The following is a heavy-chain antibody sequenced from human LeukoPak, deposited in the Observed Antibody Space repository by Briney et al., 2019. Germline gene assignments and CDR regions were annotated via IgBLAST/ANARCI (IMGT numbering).Heavy chain of an antibody. V-gene: IGHV4-31*03. CDR1: GGSISSGGYY. CDR3: ARGSILLWFGESHYFDY. CDR2: IYYSGST. J-gene: IGHJ4*02. D-gene: IGHD3-10*01. Sequence: PSQTLSLTCTVSGGSISSGGYYWSWIRQHPGKGLEWIGYIYYSGSTYYNPSLKSRVTISVDTSKNQFSLKLSSVTAADTAVYYCARGSILLWFGESHYFDYWGQGTLVTVSS.